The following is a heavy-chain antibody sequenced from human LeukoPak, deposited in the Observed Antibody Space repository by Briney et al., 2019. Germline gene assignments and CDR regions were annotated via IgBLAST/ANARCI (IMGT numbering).Heavy chain of an antibody. CDR1: GYSFTSYW. CDR2: INPGDSDT. CDR3: ARQQAGYNFYFDQ. D-gene: IGHD5-24*01. Sequence: KSGESLKISCKGSGYSFTSYWIGWVRQMPGKGLEWMGIINPGDSDTRYSPSFQGQVTISADKSISTAFLQWSSLKASDTAMYFCARQQAGYNFYFDQWGQGTLVTVSS. J-gene: IGHJ4*02. V-gene: IGHV5-51*01.